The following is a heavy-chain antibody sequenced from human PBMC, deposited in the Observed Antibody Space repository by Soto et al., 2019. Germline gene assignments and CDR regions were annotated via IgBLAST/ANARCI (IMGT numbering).Heavy chain of an antibody. CDR3: ARSGGIAVAGTPYGMDV. V-gene: IGHV4-31*03. CDR1: GGSISSGGYY. J-gene: IGHJ6*02. Sequence: SETLSLTCTVSGGSISSGGYYWSWIRQHPGKGLEWIGYIYYSGSTYCNPSLKSRVTISVDTSKNQFSLKLSSVTAADTAVYYCARSGGIAVAGTPYGMDVWGQGTTVTVSS. CDR2: IYYSGST. D-gene: IGHD6-19*01.